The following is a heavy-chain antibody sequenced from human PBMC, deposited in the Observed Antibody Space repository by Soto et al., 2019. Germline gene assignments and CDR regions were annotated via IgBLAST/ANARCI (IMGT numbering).Heavy chain of an antibody. CDR1: GGTFSSYA. CDR3: ARGDSGGSSGYYYTGGDY. V-gene: IGHV1-69*12. CDR2: IIPIFGTA. Sequence: QVQLVQSGAEVKKPGSSVKVSCKASGGTFSSYAISWVRQAPGQGLEWMGGIIPIFGTADYAQKFQGRVRINADESTSTAYMELSSLRSEDTAVYYCARGDSGGSSGYYYTGGDYWGQGTLVTVSS. J-gene: IGHJ4*02. D-gene: IGHD3-22*01.